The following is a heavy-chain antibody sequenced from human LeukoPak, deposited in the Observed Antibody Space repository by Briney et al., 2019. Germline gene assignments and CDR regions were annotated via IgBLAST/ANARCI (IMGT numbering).Heavy chain of an antibody. J-gene: IGHJ4*02. CDR1: GFTFSDYY. Sequence: GGSLRLSCAASGFTFSDYYMSWIRQAPGKGLEWVSYISSSGSTIYYADSVKGRFTVSRDNAQNSLYLQMNSLRADDTAVYYCATFGAGPGWYFDYWGQGTLVTVSS. CDR3: ATFGAGPGWYFDY. CDR2: ISSSGSTI. V-gene: IGHV3-11*01. D-gene: IGHD3-10*01.